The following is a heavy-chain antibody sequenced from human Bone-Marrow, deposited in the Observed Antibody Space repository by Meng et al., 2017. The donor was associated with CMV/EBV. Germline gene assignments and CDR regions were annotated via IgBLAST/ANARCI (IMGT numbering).Heavy chain of an antibody. CDR2: IIPILGIA. CDR3: ARDRPDSSSWYWFDP. J-gene: IGHJ5*02. CDR1: GYTFTSYG. Sequence: SVKVSCKASGYTFTSYGISWVRQAPGQGLEWMGRIIPILGIANYEQKFQGRVTITADKSTSTAYMELSSLRSEDTAGYFCARDRPDSSSWYWFDPWGQGPLAPVPS. D-gene: IGHD6-13*01. V-gene: IGHV1-69*04.